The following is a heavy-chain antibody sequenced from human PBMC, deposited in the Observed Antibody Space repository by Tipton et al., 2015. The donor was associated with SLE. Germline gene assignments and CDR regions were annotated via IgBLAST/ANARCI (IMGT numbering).Heavy chain of an antibody. CDR3: ARVGDCSSTSCYTRGSIPFDY. V-gene: IGHV3-21*01. J-gene: IGHJ4*02. D-gene: IGHD2-2*02. CDR2: ISSSSSYI. CDR1: RFTFSSYS. Sequence: GSLRLSCAASRFTFSSYSLNWVRQVPGKGLGWVLSISSSSSYIYYADSVKERFTISRDNAKNSLYLQMNSLRAEDTAVYYCARVGDCSSTSCYTRGSIPFDYGGQGTLVTVSS.